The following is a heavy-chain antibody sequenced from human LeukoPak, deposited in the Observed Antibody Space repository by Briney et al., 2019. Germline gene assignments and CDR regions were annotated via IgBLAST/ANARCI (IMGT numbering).Heavy chain of an antibody. D-gene: IGHD3-10*01. CDR3: ARACYYGSGSYYNFGGNWFDP. CDR2: IYHSGST. V-gene: IGHV4-4*02. CDR1: GGSISSSNL. J-gene: IGHJ5*02. Sequence: SGTLSLTCAVSGGSISSSNLWCGGRPPPGKGVEWIGVIYHSGSTNYNPSLQSRVTITVDKSKNQFSRKLSSVTGTDTAVYYCARACYYGSGSYYNFGGNWFDPWGQGTLVTVSS.